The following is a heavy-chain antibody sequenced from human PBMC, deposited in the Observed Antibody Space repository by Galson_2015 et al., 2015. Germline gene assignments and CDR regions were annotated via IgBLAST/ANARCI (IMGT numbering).Heavy chain of an antibody. V-gene: IGHV3-48*02. J-gene: IGHJ6*02. D-gene: IGHD1-14*01. CDR3: SKLGPEDRMDV. CDR1: GFNFRSYS. CDR2: ITNSGDTA. Sequence: SLRLSCAASGFNFRSYSMNWVRQAPGKRLEWISYITNSGDTAYYADSVRGRFTISRDNAMSSLYLQMNSLRDEDTAVYYCSKLGPEDRMDVWGQGTAVTVSS.